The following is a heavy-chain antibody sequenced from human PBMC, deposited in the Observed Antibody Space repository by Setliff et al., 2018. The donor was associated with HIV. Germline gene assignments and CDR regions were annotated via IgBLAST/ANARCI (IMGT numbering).Heavy chain of an antibody. V-gene: IGHV4-34*01. CDR3: ARDLRLGGRYFRFESVHDAFDL. CDR1: GGSFSDYF. Sequence: SETLSLTCAVYGGSFSDYFWTWIRQPPGKGLEWIGEISHSGSTNYNPSLKSRVIISVDTSKNQFSLKLSSVTAADTAVYYCARDLRLGGRYFRFESVHDAFDLWGQGTMVTVSS. CDR2: ISHSGST. D-gene: IGHD1-26*01. J-gene: IGHJ3*01.